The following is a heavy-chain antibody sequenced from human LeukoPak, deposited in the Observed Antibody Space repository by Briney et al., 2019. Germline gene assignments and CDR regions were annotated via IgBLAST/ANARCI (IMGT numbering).Heavy chain of an antibody. V-gene: IGHV4-4*07. CDR3: ASVNTAVVTVDY. D-gene: IGHD5-18*01. CDR2: IYNSGST. CDR1: GTSISSYY. Sequence: PSETLSLTCTVSGTSISSYYWSWIRQPAGKGLEWIGRIYNSGSTNYNPSLKSRVTMSVDTSKNQFSLKLRSVTAADTAVYYCASVNTAVVTVDYWGQGTLVTVSS. J-gene: IGHJ4*02.